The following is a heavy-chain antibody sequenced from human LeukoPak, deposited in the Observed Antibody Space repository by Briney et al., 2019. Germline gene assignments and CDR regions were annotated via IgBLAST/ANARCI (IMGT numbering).Heavy chain of an antibody. J-gene: IGHJ1*01. Sequence: GESLKISCKGSGYTFTNYWIAGVRQMPGKGLECMGIIYPGDSDTRYIPSFQGQVTISADKSTSNAYLQWSSLKASDSDMYYCASRYDNSDYFVYWGQGTLVTVSS. CDR3: ASRYDNSDYFVY. CDR2: IYPGDSDT. D-gene: IGHD3-22*01. V-gene: IGHV5-51*01. CDR1: GYTFTNYW.